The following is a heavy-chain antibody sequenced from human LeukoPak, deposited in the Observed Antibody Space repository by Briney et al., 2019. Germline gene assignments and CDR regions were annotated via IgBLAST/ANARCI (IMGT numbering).Heavy chain of an antibody. CDR1: GFTFSSYW. J-gene: IGHJ3*02. CDR2: ITTDGSRT. Sequence: GGSLRLSCVASGFTFSSYWMHWVRQAPGKGLVWVSRITTDGSRTNYADSVKGRFTISRDNAKNTLYLQMNSLRAEDTALYYCGRPRDGYNRGAFGIWGQGTMVTVSS. V-gene: IGHV3-74*01. D-gene: IGHD5-24*01. CDR3: GRPRDGYNRGAFGI.